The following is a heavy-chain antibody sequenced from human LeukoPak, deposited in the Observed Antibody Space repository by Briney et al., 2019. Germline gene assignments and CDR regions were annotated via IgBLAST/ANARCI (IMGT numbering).Heavy chain of an antibody. CDR2: ISGSGGST. CDR1: GFTFSSYA. D-gene: IGHD3-3*01. Sequence: GGSLRLSCAAPGFTFSSYAMSWVRQAPGKGLEWVSAISGSGGSTYYADSVKGRFTISRDNSKNTLYLQMNSLRAEDTAVYYCAKDNDFWSGLGDAFDIWGQGTMDTVSS. CDR3: AKDNDFWSGLGDAFDI. V-gene: IGHV3-23*01. J-gene: IGHJ3*02.